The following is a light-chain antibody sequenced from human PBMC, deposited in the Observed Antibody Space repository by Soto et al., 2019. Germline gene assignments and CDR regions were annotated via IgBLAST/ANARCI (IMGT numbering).Light chain of an antibody. Sequence: IVMTQSPDSLAVSLGERATINCKSSQSVLFSSNNKNYLAWYQQKPGQPPKLLISWASTRESGVPDRFSGSGSGTDFTLTISSLQAEDVAVYYCQQYYRTPSPTFGGGTKVEIK. CDR3: QQYYRTPSPT. J-gene: IGKJ4*01. V-gene: IGKV4-1*01. CDR1: QSVLFSSNNKNY. CDR2: WAS.